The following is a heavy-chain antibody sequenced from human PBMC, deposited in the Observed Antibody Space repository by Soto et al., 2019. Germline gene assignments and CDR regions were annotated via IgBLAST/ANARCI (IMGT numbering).Heavy chain of an antibody. CDR1: GGSIRGYY. V-gene: IGHV4-59*01. CDR2: IYYSGST. D-gene: IGHD6-13*01. Sequence: QVQLQESGPGLVKPSETLSLTCTVSGGSIRGYYWSWIRQPPGKGLEWIGYIYYSGSTKYNPSLKGRVTISLGTSKNQVALRLSSVIAADTAVYYCARDRWIEAATKGGFDPWGQGTLVTVSS. CDR3: ARDRWIEAATKGGFDP. J-gene: IGHJ5*02.